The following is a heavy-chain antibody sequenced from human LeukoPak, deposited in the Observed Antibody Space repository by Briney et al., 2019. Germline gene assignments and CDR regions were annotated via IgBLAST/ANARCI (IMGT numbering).Heavy chain of an antibody. CDR3: AKVKTAPPITIFGVVLLGPEM. V-gene: IGHV3-23*01. CDR1: GFTFSSYA. CDR2: ITGSGAST. Sequence: PGGSLRLSCAASGFTFSSYAMSWVRQAPGKGLEWVSTITGSGASTYYADSVKGRFTISRDNSKNTLYLQMNSLRAEDTAVYYCAKVKTAPPITIFGVVLLGPEMGGQGTLVTVSS. D-gene: IGHD3-3*01. J-gene: IGHJ4*02.